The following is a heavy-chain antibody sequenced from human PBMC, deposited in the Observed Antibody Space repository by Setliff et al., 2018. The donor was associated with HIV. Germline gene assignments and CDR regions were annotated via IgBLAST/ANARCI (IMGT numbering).Heavy chain of an antibody. J-gene: IGHJ4*02. CDR2: IYYSGNA. CDR1: GGSISSGDYF. V-gene: IGHV4-30-4*08. D-gene: IGHD6-19*01. CDR3: VRGPQWLVQKGRVYYFDY. Sequence: PSETLSLTCTVSGGSISSGDYFLSWIRQAPGKGLEWIGCIYYSGNAYYNPSLQSRVTISVDTSKNQVSLKLNSMTAADTAVYFCVRGPQWLVQKGRVYYFDYWGQGALVTVS.